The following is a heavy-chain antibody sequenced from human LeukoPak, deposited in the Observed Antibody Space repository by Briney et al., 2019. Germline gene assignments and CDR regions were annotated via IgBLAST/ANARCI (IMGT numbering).Heavy chain of an antibody. D-gene: IGHD2-15*01. CDR3: ARPYCSGGDCLRYSDL. CDR1: GYTFTSYD. Sequence: GASVKVSCKASGYTFTSYDISWVRQATGQGLEWMGWMNPISGNTGYAQKFQGRVTMTRSTSISTAYMELSSLRSEDTAVYYCARPYCSGGDCLRYSDLWGRGTLITVSS. J-gene: IGHJ2*01. V-gene: IGHV1-8*01. CDR2: MNPISGNT.